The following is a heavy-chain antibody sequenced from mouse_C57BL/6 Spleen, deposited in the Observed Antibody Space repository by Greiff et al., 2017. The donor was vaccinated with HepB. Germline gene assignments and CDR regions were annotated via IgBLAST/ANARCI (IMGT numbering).Heavy chain of an antibody. V-gene: IGHV3-6*01. CDR3: ARGDLVTTVYWYFDV. CDR1: GYSITSGYY. Sequence: EVQLQESGPGLVKPSQSLSLTCSVTGYSITSGYYWNWIRQFPGNKLEWMGYISYDGSNNYNPSLKNRISITRDTSKNQFFLKLNSVTTEDTATYYCARGDLVTTVYWYFDVWGTGTTVTVSS. CDR2: ISYDGSN. D-gene: IGHD1-1*01. J-gene: IGHJ1*03.